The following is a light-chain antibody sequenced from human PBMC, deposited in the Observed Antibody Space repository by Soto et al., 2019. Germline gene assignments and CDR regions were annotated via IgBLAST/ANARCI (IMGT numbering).Light chain of an antibody. CDR1: QSVSSY. CDR3: QHRSNWPPLT. CDR2: DAS. J-gene: IGKJ4*01. V-gene: IGKV3-11*01. Sequence: EIVLTQSPATLSLSPGERATLSCRASQSVSSYLAWYQQKPDQAPRLLIYDASNRATGIPARFSGSGSGTDFSVTIGTLEPEDFAVYYCQHRSNWPPLTFGGGTMVEVK.